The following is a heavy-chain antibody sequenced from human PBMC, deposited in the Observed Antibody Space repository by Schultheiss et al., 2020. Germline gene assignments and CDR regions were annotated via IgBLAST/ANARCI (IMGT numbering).Heavy chain of an antibody. CDR1: GGSIASYY. CDR2: IYYSGST. Sequence: SQTLSLTCTVSGGSIASYYWSWIRQPPGKGLEWIGYIYYSGSTNYNPSLKSRVTISVDTSKNQFSLKLSSVTAADTAVYYCARTVRLGYCSSTSCYKVRAPLSPPSWSDPWGQGTLVTVSS. CDR3: ARTVRLGYCSSTSCYKVRAPLSPPSWSDP. V-gene: IGHV4-59*01. D-gene: IGHD2-2*02. J-gene: IGHJ5*02.